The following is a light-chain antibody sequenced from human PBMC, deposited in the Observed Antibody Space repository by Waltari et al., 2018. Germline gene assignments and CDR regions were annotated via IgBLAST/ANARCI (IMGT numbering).Light chain of an antibody. J-gene: IGKJ2*01. CDR2: AAS. CDR3: QQSYSTPMYT. V-gene: IGKV1-39*01. CDR1: QSTSSY. Sequence: DIQMTQSPSSLSASVGARVTITCRASQSTSSYLNWYQQKPGKAPKLLIYAASSLQSGVPSRFSGSGSGTDFTLTISSLQPEDFATYYCQQSYSTPMYTFGQGTKLEIK.